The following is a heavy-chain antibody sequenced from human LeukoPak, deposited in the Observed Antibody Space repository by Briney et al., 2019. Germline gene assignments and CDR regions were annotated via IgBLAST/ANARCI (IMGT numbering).Heavy chain of an antibody. CDR2: IYSGGST. D-gene: IGHD3-22*01. J-gene: IGHJ4*02. Sequence: PGGSLRLSCAASGFTVSSNYMSWVRQAPGKGLEWVSVIYSGGSTYYADAVKGRFTISRDNSKNTLYLQMNSLRAEDTAVYYCAKDRRGGLSSGYTFFDYWGQGTLVTVSS. CDR1: GFTVSSNY. CDR3: AKDRRGGLSSGYTFFDY. V-gene: IGHV3-53*01.